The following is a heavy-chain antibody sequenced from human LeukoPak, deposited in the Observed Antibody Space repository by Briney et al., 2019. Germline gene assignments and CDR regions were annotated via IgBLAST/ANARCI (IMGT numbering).Heavy chain of an antibody. J-gene: IGHJ4*02. Sequence: SETLSLTCTVSGGSISSYYWSWIRQPPGKGLEWIGYIYYSGSTNYNPSLKSRVTISVDTSKNQFSLKLSSVTAADTAVYYCARDTYYYDSSGPKYDYWGQGTLVTVSS. V-gene: IGHV4-59*12. D-gene: IGHD3-22*01. CDR2: IYYSGST. CDR3: ARDTYYYDSSGPKYDY. CDR1: GGSISSYY.